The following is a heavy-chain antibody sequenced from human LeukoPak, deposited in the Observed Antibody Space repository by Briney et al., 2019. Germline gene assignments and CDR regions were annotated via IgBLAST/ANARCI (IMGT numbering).Heavy chain of an antibody. D-gene: IGHD1-26*01. CDR2: ISWNSGSI. V-gene: IGHV3-9*01. Sequence: GGSLRLSCAASGFTFDDYAMPWVRQAPGKGLEWVSGISWNSGSIGYADSVKGRFTISRDNAKNSLYLQMNSLRAEDTALYYCAKDSMGATIGWFDPWGQGTLVTVSS. CDR3: AKDSMGATIGWFDP. J-gene: IGHJ5*02. CDR1: GFTFDDYA.